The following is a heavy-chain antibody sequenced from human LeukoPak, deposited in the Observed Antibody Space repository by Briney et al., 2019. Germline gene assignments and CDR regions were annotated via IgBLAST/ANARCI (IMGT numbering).Heavy chain of an antibody. J-gene: IGHJ3*02. CDR3: ARHRGDGYNWWSGDAFDI. V-gene: IGHV5-51*01. CDR2: IYPGDSDT. Sequence: GESLKISCKGSGSRFTSYWIGWVRQMPGKGLEWMGIIYPGDSDTRYSPSFQGKVTISADKSISTAYLQWSSLKASDTAMYYCARHRGDGYNWWSGDAFDIWGQGTMVTVSS. D-gene: IGHD5-12*01. CDR1: GSRFTSYW.